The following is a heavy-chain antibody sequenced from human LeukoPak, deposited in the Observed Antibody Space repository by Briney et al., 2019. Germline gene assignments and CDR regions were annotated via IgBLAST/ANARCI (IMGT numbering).Heavy chain of an antibody. Sequence: ASVKVSCKASGGTFSSYAISWVRQAPGQGLEWMGRIIPILGIANYAQKFQGRVTITADKSTSTAYMELSSLRSEDTAVYYCARASAYGDYVGSFDYWGQGTLVTVSS. D-gene: IGHD4-17*01. V-gene: IGHV1-69*04. CDR1: GGTFSSYA. CDR3: ARASAYGDYVGSFDY. CDR2: IIPILGIA. J-gene: IGHJ4*02.